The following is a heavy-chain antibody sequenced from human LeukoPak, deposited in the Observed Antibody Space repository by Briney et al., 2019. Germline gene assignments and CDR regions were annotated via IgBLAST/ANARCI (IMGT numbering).Heavy chain of an antibody. D-gene: IGHD3-22*01. CDR1: GGTFSSYA. Sequence: SVKVSCKASGGTFSSYAISWVRQAPGQGLEWMGGIIPILGTANYAQKFQGRVTMTRDMSTSTVYMELSSLRSEDTAVYYCAREKIGYYDGSGRGWFDPWGQGTLVTVSS. CDR3: AREKIGYYDGSGRGWFDP. V-gene: IGHV1-69*10. CDR2: IIPILGTA. J-gene: IGHJ5*02.